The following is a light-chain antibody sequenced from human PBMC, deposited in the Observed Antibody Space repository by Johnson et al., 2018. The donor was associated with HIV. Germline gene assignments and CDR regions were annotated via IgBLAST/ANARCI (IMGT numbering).Light chain of an antibody. V-gene: IGLV1-51*01. Sequence: QSVLTQPPSVSAAPGQKVTISCSGSSSNIGNNYVSWYQQLPGTAPKLLIYDNNKRPSGIPDRFSGSKSGTSATLGITGLQTGDEADYYCGTWGSSLSACPDGFGTGTKVTVL. CDR2: DNN. CDR3: GTWGSSLSACPDG. J-gene: IGLJ1*01. CDR1: SSNIGNNY.